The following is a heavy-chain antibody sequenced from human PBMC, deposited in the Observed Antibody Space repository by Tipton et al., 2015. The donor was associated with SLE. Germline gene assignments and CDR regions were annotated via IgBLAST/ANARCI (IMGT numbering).Heavy chain of an antibody. Sequence: SGAEVKKPGSSVKVSCKASGGTFSSYAISWVRQAPGQGLEWMGGIIPIFGTANYAQKFQGRVTITTDESTSTAYMELSSLRSEDTSVYYCARGNPIAAADIDFCYWGQGTLVTV. CDR2: IIPIFGTA. D-gene: IGHD6-13*01. V-gene: IGHV1-69*05. CDR3: ARGNPIAAADIDFCY. CDR1: GGTFSSYA. J-gene: IGHJ4*02.